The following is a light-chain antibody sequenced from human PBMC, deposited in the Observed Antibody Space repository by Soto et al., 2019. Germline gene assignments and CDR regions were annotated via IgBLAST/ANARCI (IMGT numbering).Light chain of an antibody. V-gene: IGKV1-5*01. CDR1: QSISSW. Sequence: DIQMTQSPSTLSASVGDRVTITCRASQSISSWLAWYQQKPGKAPKLLIYDASSLESGVPSRFSGSGSGTAFTLTISSLQTDDFATYYGQQYNSYPWTFGQGTKVEIK. J-gene: IGKJ1*01. CDR2: DAS. CDR3: QQYNSYPWT.